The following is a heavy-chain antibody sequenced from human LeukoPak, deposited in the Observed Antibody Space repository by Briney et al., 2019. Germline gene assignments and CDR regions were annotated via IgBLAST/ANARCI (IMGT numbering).Heavy chain of an antibody. J-gene: IGHJ6*03. CDR1: GGSFSGYY. Sequence: SETLSLTCAVYGGSFSGYYWSWIRQPPGKGLEWIGEINHSGSTNYNPSLKSRVTISVDTSKNQFSLKLNSVTAADTAVYYCARVISPHYDFWSGYYYYYYMDVWGKGTTVTVSS. CDR3: ARVISPHYDFWSGYYYYYYMDV. D-gene: IGHD3-3*01. V-gene: IGHV4-34*01. CDR2: INHSGST.